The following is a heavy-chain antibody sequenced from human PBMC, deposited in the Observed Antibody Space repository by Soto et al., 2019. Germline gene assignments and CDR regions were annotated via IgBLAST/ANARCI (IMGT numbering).Heavy chain of an antibody. V-gene: IGHV3-23*01. Sequence: EVQLLESGGGLVQWGGSLRLSCAASGFSFSYYAMTWVRQAPGKGLEWVSSINSRGIDTYYADSVRGRFTISRDNLKNKLYLKLNSVRADDTAVYYCAKPTGGQWSCWGEFDIWGPGTVVAVSS. CDR1: GFSFSYYA. J-gene: IGHJ3*02. CDR3: AKPTGGQWSCWGEFDI. CDR2: INSRGIDT. D-gene: IGHD6-19*01.